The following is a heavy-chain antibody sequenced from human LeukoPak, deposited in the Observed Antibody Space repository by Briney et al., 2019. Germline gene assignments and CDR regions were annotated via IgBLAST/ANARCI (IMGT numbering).Heavy chain of an antibody. CDR1: GFTFSDWY. J-gene: IGHJ6*02. Sequence: PGGSLRLSCAASGFTFSDWYMSWIRQAPGKGLEWVSYMSSSWSSIYYADSVKGRFTISRDNAKNSLYLQVNSLRADDTAVYYCARGHYGLDVWGQGTTVTVSS. V-gene: IGHV3-11*01. CDR3: ARGHYGLDV. CDR2: MSSSWSSI.